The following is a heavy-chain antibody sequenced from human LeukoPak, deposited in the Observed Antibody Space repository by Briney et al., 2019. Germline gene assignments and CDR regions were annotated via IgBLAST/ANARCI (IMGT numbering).Heavy chain of an antibody. Sequence: GGSLRLTCAASELIFSSFGMAWVRQAPVKGLEWVSSINNSGGSTYHADSVKGRFTISRDNSKNTLYLQMNSLRADDTAVYYCAKSDPGSGYFYDYWGQGTLVTVSS. CDR2: INNSGGST. V-gene: IGHV3-23*01. J-gene: IGHJ4*02. CDR1: ELIFSSFG. CDR3: AKSDPGSGYFYDY. D-gene: IGHD5-12*01.